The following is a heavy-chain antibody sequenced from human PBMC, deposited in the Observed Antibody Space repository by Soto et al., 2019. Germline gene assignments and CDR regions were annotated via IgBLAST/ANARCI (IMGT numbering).Heavy chain of an antibody. D-gene: IGHD6-13*01. CDR2: INTGNGNT. CDR3: TRSDAGNVRFDH. Sequence: GASVKVSCKASGYSFTSYVMHWVRQAPGQRLEWMGWINTGNGNTKYSQEFQGRVTITRDTSASIAYMELSSLKTEDTAMYYCTRSDAGNVRFDHWGQGTLVTVSS. CDR1: GYSFTSYV. V-gene: IGHV1-3*03. J-gene: IGHJ4*02.